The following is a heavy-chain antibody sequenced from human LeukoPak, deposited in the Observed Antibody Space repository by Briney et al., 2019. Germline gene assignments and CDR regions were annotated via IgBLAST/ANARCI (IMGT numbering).Heavy chain of an antibody. D-gene: IGHD3-22*01. J-gene: IGHJ4*02. CDR1: GFTFSSYA. V-gene: IGHV3-23*01. CDR3: AKDLALSGVVVITLDY. CDR2: ISGSGGST. Sequence: GGSLRLSCAASGFTFSSYAMSWVRQAPGKGLEWVSAISGSGGSTYYADSVKGRFTISRDNSKNTLYLQMNSLRAEDTAVYCCAKDLALSGVVVITLDYWGQGTLVTVSS.